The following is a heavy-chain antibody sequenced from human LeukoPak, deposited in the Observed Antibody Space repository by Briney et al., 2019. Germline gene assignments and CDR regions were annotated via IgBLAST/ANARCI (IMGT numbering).Heavy chain of an antibody. CDR2: ISYSGTT. Sequence: PSETLSLTCTVSGDSIASSSYYWGWIRQPPGKGLEWIGNISYSGTTYFNPSHRSRVTISVDTSKNQVSLKLSSVTAADTAVYYCARRPSSSSRHFDPWGQGTLVSVSS. CDR1: GDSIASSSYY. CDR3: ARRPSSSSRHFDP. J-gene: IGHJ5*02. D-gene: IGHD6-6*01. V-gene: IGHV4-39*01.